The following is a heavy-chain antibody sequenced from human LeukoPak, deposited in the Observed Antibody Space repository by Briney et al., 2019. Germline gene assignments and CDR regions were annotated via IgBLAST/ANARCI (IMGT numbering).Heavy chain of an antibody. J-gene: IGHJ4*02. CDR2: IYHSGST. Sequence: SETLSLTCAVSGGSISSSNWWSWVRQPPGKGLEWIGEIYHSGSTNYNPSLKSRVTISVDKSKNQFSLKLSSVTAADTAVYYCARGSASVRSIPDYWGQGTLVTVSS. CDR1: GGSISSSNW. D-gene: IGHD5-24*01. CDR3: ARGSASVRSIPDY. V-gene: IGHV4-4*02.